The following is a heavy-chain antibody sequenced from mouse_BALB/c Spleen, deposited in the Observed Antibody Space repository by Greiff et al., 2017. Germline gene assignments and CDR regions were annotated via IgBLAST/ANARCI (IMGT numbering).Heavy chain of an antibody. CDR1: GYSITSGYY. V-gene: IGHV3-6*02. CDR2: ISYDGSN. D-gene: IGHD4-1*01. J-gene: IGHJ3*01. CDR3: AGTGTWFAY. Sequence: ESGPGLVKPSQSLSLTCSVTGYSITSGYYWNWIRQFPGNKLEWMGYISYDGSNNYNPSLKNRISITRDTSKNQFFLKLNSVTTEDTATYYCAGTGTWFAYWGQGTLVTVSA.